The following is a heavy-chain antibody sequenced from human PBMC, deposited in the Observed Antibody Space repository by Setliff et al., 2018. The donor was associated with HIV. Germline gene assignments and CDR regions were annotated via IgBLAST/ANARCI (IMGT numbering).Heavy chain of an antibody. V-gene: IGHV4-39*07. CDR2: VYYSGST. CDR3: AREVRWELPQGFDH. CDR1: GGSISSSSYY. J-gene: IGHJ4*02. Sequence: SETLSLTCIVSGGSISSSSYYWGWIRQPPGKGLEWIGTVYYSGSTYYNPSLKSRVTISVDTSENQFSLKLSSVTAADTAVYYCAREVRWELPQGFDHWGQGSQVTVSS. D-gene: IGHD1-26*01.